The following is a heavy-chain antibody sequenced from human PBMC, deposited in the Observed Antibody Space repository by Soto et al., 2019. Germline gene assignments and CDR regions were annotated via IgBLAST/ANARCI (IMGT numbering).Heavy chain of an antibody. V-gene: IGHV4-31*03. CDR1: GGSINTGGYY. CDR2: IYYSGST. D-gene: IGHD2-15*01. J-gene: IGHJ4*02. Sequence: KPSETLSLTCTVSGGSINTGGYYWSWIRQHPGKGLEWIGYIYYSGSTYYNPSLKSRVTISVDTSKNQFSLKLSSVTAADTAVYYCAREGSGINYFDYWGQGTLVTVSS. CDR3: AREGSGINYFDY.